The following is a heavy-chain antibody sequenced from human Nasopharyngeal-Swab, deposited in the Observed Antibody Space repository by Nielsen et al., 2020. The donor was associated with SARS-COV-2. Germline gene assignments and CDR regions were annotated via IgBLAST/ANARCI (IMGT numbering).Heavy chain of an antibody. J-gene: IGHJ6*03. CDR2: TYYRSKWYN. D-gene: IGHD4-17*01. Sequence: SQTLSLTCAISGDLVSSSSAAWNWIRQSPSRGLEWLGRTYYRSKWYNDYAVSVKSRITINPDTSKRQFSLHLNSVTPEDTAVYYCARARGAYGDYYYYYYTDVWGKGTTVTVSS. V-gene: IGHV6-1*01. CDR1: GDLVSSSSAA. CDR3: ARARGAYGDYYYYYYTDV.